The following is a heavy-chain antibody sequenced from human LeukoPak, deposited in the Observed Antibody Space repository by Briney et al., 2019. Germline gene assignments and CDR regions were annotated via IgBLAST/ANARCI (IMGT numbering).Heavy chain of an antibody. V-gene: IGHV4-38-2*02. CDR3: ARGLRWLQLSAFDI. Sequence: SETLSLTCTVSGYSISSGYYWGWIRQPPGKGLEWIGSIYHSGSTCYNPSLKSRVTISVDTSKNQFSLKLSSVTAADTAVYYCARGLRWLQLSAFDIWGQGTMVTVSS. CDR2: IYHSGST. D-gene: IGHD5-24*01. CDR1: GYSISSGYY. J-gene: IGHJ3*02.